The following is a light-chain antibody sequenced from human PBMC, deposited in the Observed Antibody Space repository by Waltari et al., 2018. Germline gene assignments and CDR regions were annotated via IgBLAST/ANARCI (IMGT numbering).Light chain of an antibody. V-gene: IGKV1-39*01. CDR2: TAS. J-gene: IGKJ1*01. CDR3: QQSYTAPQT. CDR1: QSISSY. Sequence: DIQMTQSPSSLSASVGDRVTITCRSSQSISSYLNWYQQKPGKAPKLLIYTASTLQSGVPSRFSGSGSETDFTLTISSLQPEDFATYYCQQSYTAPQTFGPWTNVAIK.